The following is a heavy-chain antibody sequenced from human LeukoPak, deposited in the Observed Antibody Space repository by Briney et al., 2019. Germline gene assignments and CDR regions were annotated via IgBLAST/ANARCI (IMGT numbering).Heavy chain of an antibody. J-gene: IGHJ6*02. CDR3: ARETDDAAGYYYGMDV. V-gene: IGHV1-69*13. CDR1: GGTFSSYA. Sequence: SVKVSCKASGGTFSSYAISWVRQAPGQGLEWMGGIIPIFGTANYAQKFQGRVTITADESTSTAYMELSSLRSEDTAVYYCARETDDAAGYYYGMDVWGQGTTVTVSS. CDR2: IIPIFGTA. D-gene: IGHD6-13*01.